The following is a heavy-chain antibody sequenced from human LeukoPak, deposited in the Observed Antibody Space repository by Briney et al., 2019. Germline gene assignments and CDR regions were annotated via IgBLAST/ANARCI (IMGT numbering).Heavy chain of an antibody. Sequence: SETLSLTCAVYGRSFSGYYWSWVRQTPGKGLEGIGYIYYSGSTNYNPSLKSRVTISVDTSKNQFSLKLSSVTAADTAVYYCARDKCGGDCSTFDIWGQGTMVTVSS. CDR3: ARDKCGGDCSTFDI. CDR1: GRSFSGYY. J-gene: IGHJ3*02. D-gene: IGHD2-21*02. V-gene: IGHV4-59*01. CDR2: IYYSGST.